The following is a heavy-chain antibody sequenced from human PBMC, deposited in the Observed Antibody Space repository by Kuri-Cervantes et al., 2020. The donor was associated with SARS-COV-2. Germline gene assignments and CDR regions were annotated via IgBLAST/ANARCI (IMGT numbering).Heavy chain of an antibody. CDR3: ARRRDVDY. V-gene: IGHV1-18*01. CDR1: GGTFSSYA. CDR2: ISAYNGNT. Sequence: ASVKVSCKASGGTFSSYATSWVRQAPGQGLEWMGWISAYNGNTNYAQKLQGRVTMTTDTSTSTAYMELRSLRSDDTAVYYCARRRDVDYWGQGTLVTVSS. J-gene: IGHJ4*02.